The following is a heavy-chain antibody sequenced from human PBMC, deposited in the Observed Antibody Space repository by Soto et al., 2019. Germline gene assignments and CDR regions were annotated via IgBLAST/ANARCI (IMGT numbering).Heavy chain of an antibody. J-gene: IGHJ4*02. V-gene: IGHV3-33*01. CDR1: GFTFGDHG. D-gene: IGHD4-17*01. CDR2: IWYDGRYE. Sequence: GGSLRLSCAASGFTFGDHGMHWVRQAPGKGLEWVAVIWYDGRYENYADSVKGRFTISRDNSKNMVYLQMNNVRAEDTAVYYCARDVSTAPLYWGQGSLVTVSS. CDR3: ARDVSTAPLY.